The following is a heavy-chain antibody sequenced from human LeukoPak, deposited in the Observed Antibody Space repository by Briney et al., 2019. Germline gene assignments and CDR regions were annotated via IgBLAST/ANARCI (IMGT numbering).Heavy chain of an antibody. V-gene: IGHV3-7*03. D-gene: IGHD5-12*01. CDR1: EFPFSSYW. Sequence: GGSLRLSCVASEFPFSSYWMTWVRQAPGKGLEWVAHIKGDGSQKYYVDSVKGRFTISRDNAKTSLYLQMDSLRAEDTAVYYCARNRGWLQFDYWGQGTLVTVSS. CDR3: ARNRGWLQFDY. J-gene: IGHJ4*02. CDR2: IKGDGSQK.